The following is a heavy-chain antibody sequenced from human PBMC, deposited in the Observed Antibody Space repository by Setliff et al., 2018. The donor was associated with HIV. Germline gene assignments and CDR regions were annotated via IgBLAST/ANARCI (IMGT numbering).Heavy chain of an antibody. V-gene: IGHV3-21*04. J-gene: IGHJ3*02. CDR3: ASRASHGAFDM. CDR2: ISSTSNYR. CDR1: GFTFSSYS. Sequence: GGSLRLSCAASGFTFSSYSMNWVRQAPGKGLEWVSSISSTSNYRYYADSMKGRFTISRDNAKNSLYLQMNSLRAEDTALYYCASRASHGAFDMWGQGTMVTVSS.